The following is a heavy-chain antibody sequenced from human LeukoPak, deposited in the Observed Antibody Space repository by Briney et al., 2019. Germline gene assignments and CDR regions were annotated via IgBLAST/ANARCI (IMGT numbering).Heavy chain of an antibody. CDR2: ISSSSSYI. CDR1: GFTFSSYS. J-gene: IGHJ4*02. D-gene: IGHD3-10*01. Sequence: GGSLRLFCAASGFTFSSYSMNWDRQAPGKGLEWVSSISSSSSYIYYADSVKGRFTISRDNAKNSLYLQMNSLRAEYTAVYYCARASYYYGSGSYSPVDYWGQGTLVTVSS. CDR3: ARASYYYGSGSYSPVDY. V-gene: IGHV3-21*01.